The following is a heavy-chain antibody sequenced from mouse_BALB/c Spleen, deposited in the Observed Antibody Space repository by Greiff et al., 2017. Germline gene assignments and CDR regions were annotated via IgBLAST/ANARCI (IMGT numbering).Heavy chain of an antibody. Sequence: VQLQESGAELAKPGASVKMSCKASGYTFTSYWMHWVKQRPGQGLEWIGYINPSTGYTEYNQKFKDKATLTADKSSSTAYMQLSSLTSEDSAVYYCARKVVATGWGQGTTLTVSS. CDR1: GYTFTSYW. J-gene: IGHJ2*01. V-gene: IGHV1-7*01. D-gene: IGHD1-1*01. CDR3: ARKVVATG. CDR2: INPSTGYT.